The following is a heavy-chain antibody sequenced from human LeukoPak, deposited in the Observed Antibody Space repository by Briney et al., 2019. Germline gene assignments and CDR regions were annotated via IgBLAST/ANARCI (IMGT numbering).Heavy chain of an antibody. D-gene: IGHD7-27*01. CDR1: GFTFGDVV. CDR2: ISYNGSST. V-gene: IGHV3-23*01. Sequence: PGGSLRLSCVSSGFTFGDVVMSWLRQAPAKGLQWVSAISYNGSSTDYADSVKGRFAISRDNSKNTLYLQMNSLRAEDTAVYYCARRTGGTKDYWGQGTQVTVSS. J-gene: IGHJ4*02. CDR3: ARRTGGTKDY.